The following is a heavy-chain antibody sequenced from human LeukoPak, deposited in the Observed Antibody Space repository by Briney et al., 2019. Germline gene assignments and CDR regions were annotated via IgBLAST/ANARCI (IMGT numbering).Heavy chain of an antibody. D-gene: IGHD3-16*01. CDR2: ISSTGST. J-gene: IGHJ4*02. V-gene: IGHV3-23*01. CDR1: GFSFSRYT. Sequence: GGSLRLSCAASGFSFSRYTMSWVRQAPGKGLEWVSAISSTGSTFNADSVTGRFTISIDNSKTTLYLQMDSLRVEDTARYFCARVAYSRAWYLFDNWGPGALVTVSS. CDR3: ARVAYSRAWYLFDN.